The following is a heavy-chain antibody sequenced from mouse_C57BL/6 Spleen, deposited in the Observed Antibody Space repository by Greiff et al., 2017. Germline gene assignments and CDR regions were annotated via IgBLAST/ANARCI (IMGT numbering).Heavy chain of an antibody. J-gene: IGHJ2*01. CDR2: ISYDGSN. V-gene: IGHV3-6*01. D-gene: IGHD1-1*01. CDR3: ARQDYGSSRVPSYYFDY. CDR1: GYSITSGYY. Sequence: ESGPGLVKPSPSLSLTCSVTGYSITSGYYWNWIRQFPGNKLEWMDYISYDGSNNYNPSLKNQITITRDTSTNQFFLKLNSVTTEDTATSYDARQDYGSSRVPSYYFDYWGQGTTLTVSS.